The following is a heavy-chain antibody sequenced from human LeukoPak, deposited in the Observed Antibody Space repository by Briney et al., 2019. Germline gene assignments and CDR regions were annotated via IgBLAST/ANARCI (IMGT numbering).Heavy chain of an antibody. CDR1: GFTFSDYY. CDR3: AREVNSGWYRQGVCAY. CDR2: ISSSGSTI. Sequence: GGSLRLSCAASGFTFSDYYMSWIRQAPGKGLEWISYISSSGSTIYYADSVKGRLTISRDNAKNSLYLQMNSLRAEDTAVYYCAREVNSGWYRQGVCAYWGQGTLVTVSS. J-gene: IGHJ4*02. V-gene: IGHV3-11*01. D-gene: IGHD6-19*01.